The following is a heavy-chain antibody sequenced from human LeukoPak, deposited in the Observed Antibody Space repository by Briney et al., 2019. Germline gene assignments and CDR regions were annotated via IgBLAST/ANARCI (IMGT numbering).Heavy chain of an antibody. CDR3: ARGLTTTPNWFDP. D-gene: IGHD4-17*01. CDR1: GFTFSSYW. CDR2: INQDGSTK. V-gene: IGHV3-7*01. Sequence: GGSLRLSCAASGFTFSSYWMNWVRQAPGTGLEWVANINQDGSTKYYLDPVKGRFTISRDNAKNSLYLQMNSLRAEETAVYYCARGLTTTPNWFDPWGQGTLVTVSS. J-gene: IGHJ5*02.